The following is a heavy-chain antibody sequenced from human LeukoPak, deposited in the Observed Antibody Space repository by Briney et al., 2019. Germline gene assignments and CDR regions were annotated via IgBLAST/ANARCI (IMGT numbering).Heavy chain of an antibody. D-gene: IGHD5-18*01. CDR2: INHSGST. V-gene: IGHV4-34*01. CDR1: GFTFSSYA. Sequence: PGGSLRLSCAASGFTFSSYAMSWVRQPPGKGLEWIGEINHSGSTNYNPSLKSRVTISVDTSKNQFSLKLSSVTAADTAVYYCARGREQLWSYYFDYWGQGTLVTVSS. J-gene: IGHJ4*02. CDR3: ARGREQLWSYYFDY.